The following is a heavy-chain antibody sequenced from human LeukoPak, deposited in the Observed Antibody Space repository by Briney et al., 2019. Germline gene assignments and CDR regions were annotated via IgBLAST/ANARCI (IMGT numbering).Heavy chain of an antibody. CDR2: INPNSGGT. Sequence: ASVKVSCKASGYTFTGYYMHWVRQAPGQGLEWMGWINPNSGGTNYAQKFQGWVTMTRDTSISTAYMGLSRLRSDDTAVYYCARVSCSGGSCYEFDYWGREPWSPSPQ. V-gene: IGHV1-2*04. CDR1: GYTFTGYY. CDR3: ARVSCSGGSCYEFDY. J-gene: IGHJ4*02. D-gene: IGHD2-15*01.